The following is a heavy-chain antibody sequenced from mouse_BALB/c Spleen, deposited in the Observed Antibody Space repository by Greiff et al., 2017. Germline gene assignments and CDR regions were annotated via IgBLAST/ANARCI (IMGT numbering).Heavy chain of an antibody. V-gene: IGHV1-4*01. J-gene: IGHJ2*01. CDR1: GYTFTSYT. Sequence: QVQLQQSGAELARPGASVKMSCKASGYTFTSYTMHWVKQRPGQGLEWIGYINPSSGYTNYNQKFKDKATLTADKSSSTAYMQLSSLTSEDSAVYYCASPAHYYYGSSYYFDYWGQGTTLTVSS. D-gene: IGHD1-1*01. CDR3: ASPAHYYYGSSYYFDY. CDR2: INPSSGYT.